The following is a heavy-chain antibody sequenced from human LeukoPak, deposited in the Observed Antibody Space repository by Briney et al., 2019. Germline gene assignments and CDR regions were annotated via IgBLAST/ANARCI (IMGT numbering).Heavy chain of an antibody. CDR3: ARTMVRGVIITPRLFYGMDV. V-gene: IGHV4-34*01. D-gene: IGHD3-10*01. CDR2: INHSGST. CDR1: GGSFSGYY. J-gene: IGHJ6*04. Sequence: SETLSPTCAVYGGSFSGYYWSWIRQPPGKGLEWIGEINHSGSTNYNPSLKSRVTISVDTSKNQFSLKLSSVTAADTAVYYCARTMVRGVIITPRLFYGMDVWGKGTTVTVSS.